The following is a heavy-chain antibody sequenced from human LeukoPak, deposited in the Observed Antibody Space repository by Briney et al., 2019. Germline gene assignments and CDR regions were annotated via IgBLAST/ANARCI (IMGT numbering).Heavy chain of an antibody. CDR3: ARVDVAAAGTTTGDYYYYGMDV. D-gene: IGHD6-13*01. J-gene: IGHJ6*02. V-gene: IGHV1-69*01. Sequence: SVKVSCKASGGTFSSYAISWVRQAPGQGLEWMGGIIPIFGTANYAQKFQGRVTITADESTSTAYMELSSLRSEDTAVYYCARVDVAAAGTTTGDYYYYGMDVWGQGTTVTVSS. CDR1: GGTFSSYA. CDR2: IIPIFGTA.